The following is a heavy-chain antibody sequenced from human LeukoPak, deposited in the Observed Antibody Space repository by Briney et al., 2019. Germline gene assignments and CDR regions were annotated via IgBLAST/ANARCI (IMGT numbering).Heavy chain of an antibody. CDR3: ASGYCSGGSCYSDAFDI. Sequence: SETLSLTCAVYGGSFSGYYWSWIRQPPGKGLEWIGEINHSRSTNYNPSLKSRVTISVDTSKNQFSLKLSSVTAADTAVYYCASGYCSGGSCYSDAFDIWGQGTMVTVSS. CDR2: INHSRST. V-gene: IGHV4-34*01. CDR1: GGSFSGYY. J-gene: IGHJ3*02. D-gene: IGHD2-15*01.